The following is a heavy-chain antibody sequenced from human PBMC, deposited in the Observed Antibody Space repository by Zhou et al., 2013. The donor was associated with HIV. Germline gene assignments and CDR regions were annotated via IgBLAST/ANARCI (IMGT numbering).Heavy chain of an antibody. Sequence: QVQLVQSGAEVKKPGASVKVSCKASGYTFTSYYMHWVRQAPGQGLEWMGIINPSGGSTSYAQKFQGRVTMTRDTSTSTVYMELSSLRSEDTAVYYCARAGTMTTVITGYYYYYMDVWGKGTTVTVSS. D-gene: IGHD4-17*01. J-gene: IGHJ6*03. CDR2: INPSGGST. CDR3: ARAGTMTTVITGYYYYYMDV. CDR1: GYTFTSYY. V-gene: IGHV1-46*01.